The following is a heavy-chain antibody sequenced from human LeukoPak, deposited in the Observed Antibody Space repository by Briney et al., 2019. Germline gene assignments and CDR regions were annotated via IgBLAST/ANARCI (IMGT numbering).Heavy chain of an antibody. J-gene: IGHJ3*01. CDR1: GFPFSDYA. CDR3: ARHFGGFDF. D-gene: IGHD4-23*01. Sequence: PGRSLRLSCAASGFPFSDYAMHWVRQAPGKGLEWVAVISFDGSVKDFADSVKGRLTISRDNSKNTLYLQMNSLRPEDTAVYYCARHFGGFDFWGQGTMVTVSS. CDR2: ISFDGSVK. V-gene: IGHV3-30*04.